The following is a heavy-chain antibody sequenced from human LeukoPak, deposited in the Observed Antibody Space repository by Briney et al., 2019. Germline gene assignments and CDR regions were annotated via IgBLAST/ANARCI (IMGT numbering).Heavy chain of an antibody. V-gene: IGHV1-69*05. J-gene: IGHJ6*03. CDR3: ARDVAAGTASVGYYYYMDV. Sequence: GASVKVSCKASGYTFTSYGISWVRQAPGQGLEWMGGIIPIFGTANYAQKFQGRVTITTDESTSTAYMELSSLRSEDTAVYYCARDVAAGTASVGYYYYMDVWGKGTTVTVSS. D-gene: IGHD6-13*01. CDR1: GYTFTSYG. CDR2: IIPIFGTA.